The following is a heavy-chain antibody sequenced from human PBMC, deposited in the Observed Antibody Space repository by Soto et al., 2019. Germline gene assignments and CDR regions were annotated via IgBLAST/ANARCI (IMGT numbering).Heavy chain of an antibody. CDR2: ISGSGGST. CDR1: GFTFSSYA. D-gene: IGHD2-2*03. V-gene: IGHV3-23*01. Sequence: EVQLLESGGGLVQPGGSLRLSCAASGFTFSSYAMSWVRQAPGKGLEWVSAISGSGGSTYYADSVKGRFTISRDNSKNPLYLQMNSLRAEDTAVYYCAKDTSLMDEAGDYWGQGTLVTVSS. J-gene: IGHJ4*02. CDR3: AKDTSLMDEAGDY.